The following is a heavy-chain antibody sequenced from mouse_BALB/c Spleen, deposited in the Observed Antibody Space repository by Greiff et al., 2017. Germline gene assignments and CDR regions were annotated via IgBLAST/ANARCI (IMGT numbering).Heavy chain of an antibody. CDR1: GYTFTSYY. D-gene: IGHD1-1*02. V-gene: IGHV1S56*01. J-gene: IGHJ4*01. Sequence: QVHVKQSGPELVKPGASVRISCKASGYTFTSYYIHWVKQRPGQGLEWIGWIYPGNVNTKYNEKFKGKATLTADKSSSTAYMQLSSLTSEDSAVYFCARYGDYYAMDYWGQGTSVTVSS. CDR2: IYPGNVNT. CDR3: ARYGDYYAMDY.